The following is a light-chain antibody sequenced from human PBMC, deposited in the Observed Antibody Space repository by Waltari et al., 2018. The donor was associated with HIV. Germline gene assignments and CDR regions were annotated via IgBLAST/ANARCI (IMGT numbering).Light chain of an antibody. CDR2: WAS. Sequence: DIVMTQSPDSLAVSLGESATINCKSSQSVLSNSNNKTYLAWYQHKPGQTPKLLISWASTRESGVPDRFGGSGSGTHFTLTISSLQAEDVAVYYCHQYYSSPRTFGQGTKVEIK. CDR3: HQYYSSPRT. CDR1: QSVLSNSNNKTY. V-gene: IGKV4-1*01. J-gene: IGKJ1*01.